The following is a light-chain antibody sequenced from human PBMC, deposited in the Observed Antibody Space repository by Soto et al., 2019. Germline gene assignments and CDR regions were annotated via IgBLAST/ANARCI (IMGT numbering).Light chain of an antibody. CDR3: QQYGSSPMG. V-gene: IGKV3D-15*02. CDR2: GAS. J-gene: IGKJ1*01. Sequence: EIVITQSPATVSVSPGERVTLSCRASQSVSSNLAWYQQKPGQAPRLLIYGASTRATGIPARFSGSGSGTDFTLTISSLEPEDFAVYYCQQYGSSPMGFGQGTKVDIK. CDR1: QSVSSN.